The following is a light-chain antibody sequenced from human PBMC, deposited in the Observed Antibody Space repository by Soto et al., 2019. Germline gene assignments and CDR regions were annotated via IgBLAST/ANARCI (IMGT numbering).Light chain of an antibody. J-gene: IGKJ2*01. CDR3: MQATQFHT. V-gene: IGKV2-24*01. Sequence: DIVMTQTPLSSPVTLGQPASISCRSSQSIVHSDGNTYLSWLQQRPGQPPRLLIYKISKRFSGVQDRFSGSGAGTDFTLKISRVEAEDVGVYYCMQATQFHTFGQGTKLEIK. CDR1: QSIVHSDGNTY. CDR2: KIS.